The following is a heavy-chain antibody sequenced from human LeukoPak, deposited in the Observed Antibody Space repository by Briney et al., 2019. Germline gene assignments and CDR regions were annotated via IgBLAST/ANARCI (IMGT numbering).Heavy chain of an antibody. CDR2: VRVNGRST. V-gene: IGHV3-23*01. CDR1: GFTFSTYD. Sequence: GGSLRLSRSASGFTFSTYDMSWVRQAPGKGLEWVSTVRVNGRSTFYADSVKGRFTISRDNSKNTLYLQMNSLRAEDTALYYCAKPGEASNYYFDYWGQGALVTVS. J-gene: IGHJ4*02. D-gene: IGHD2-21*01. CDR3: AKPGEASNYYFDY.